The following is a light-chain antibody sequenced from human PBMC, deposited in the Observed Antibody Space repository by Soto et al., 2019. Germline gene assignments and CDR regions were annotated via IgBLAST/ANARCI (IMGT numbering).Light chain of an antibody. J-gene: IGLJ3*02. CDR3: QSYDSSLRV. CDR2: DNN. V-gene: IGLV1-40*01. CDR1: SSNIGAGSD. Sequence: QSVLTQPPSVSGAPGQRVTISCTGSSSNIGAGSDVHWYQQLPGTAPKLLIYDNNNRPSGVPDRFSGSKSGTSASLAITGLQAEDEADYYCQSYDSSLRVFGGGTKVTVL.